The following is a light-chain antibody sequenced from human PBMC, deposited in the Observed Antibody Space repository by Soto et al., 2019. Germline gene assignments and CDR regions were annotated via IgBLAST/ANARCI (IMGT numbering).Light chain of an antibody. V-gene: IGKV3D-15*01. CDR1: QNVNID. CDR2: SAS. J-gene: IGKJ3*01. CDR3: QQYNTWPFT. Sequence: EIVLTQSPATLSVSPGESATLSCRASQNVNIDLVWYQQKPGQAPKVLMFSASARETGIPARFSGGGSETDFTLTIGSLQPEDSAVYYCQQYNTWPFTFGPGTKVDIK.